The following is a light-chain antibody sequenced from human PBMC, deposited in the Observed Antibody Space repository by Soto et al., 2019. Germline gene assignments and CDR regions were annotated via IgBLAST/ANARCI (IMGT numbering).Light chain of an antibody. J-gene: IGLJ2*01. CDR3: QYYDSSNPVV. CDR1: SGSIASNY. Sequence: NFMLTQPHSVSESPWKTVTISCTRSSGSIASNYVQWYQQRPGSAPTTLIYEDDQRPSGVPDRFSGSIDRSSNSASLTISGLKTEDEADYYCQYYDSSNPVVFGGGTKVTVL. CDR2: EDD. V-gene: IGLV6-57*04.